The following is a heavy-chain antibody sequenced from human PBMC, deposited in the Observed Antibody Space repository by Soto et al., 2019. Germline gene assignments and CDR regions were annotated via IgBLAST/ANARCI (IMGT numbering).Heavy chain of an antibody. J-gene: IGHJ5*02. V-gene: IGHV4-30-4*01. Sequence: SETLSLTCTVSGGSISSGDYYWSWIRQPPGKGLEWIGYIYYSGSTYYNPSLKSRVTISVDTSKNQFSLKLSSVTAADTAVYYCASFVVVTSTNWFDPWGQGTLVTVSS. CDR3: ASFVVVTSTNWFDP. CDR1: GGSISSGDYY. CDR2: IYYSGST. D-gene: IGHD2-21*02.